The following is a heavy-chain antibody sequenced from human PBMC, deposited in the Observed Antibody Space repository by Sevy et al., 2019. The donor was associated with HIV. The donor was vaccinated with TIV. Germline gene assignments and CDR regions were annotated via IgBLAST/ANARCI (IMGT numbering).Heavy chain of an antibody. D-gene: IGHD3-10*01. CDR3: ARAGHAVRGVKGWFDP. Sequence: ASVKVSCKASGYTFTSYGISWGRQAPGQGLEGMGWISAYNGNTNYAQKLQGRVTMTTDTSTSTAYMELRSLRSDDTAVYYCARAGHAVRGVKGWFDPWGQGTLVTVSS. CDR1: GYTFTSYG. J-gene: IGHJ5*02. V-gene: IGHV1-18*01. CDR2: ISAYNGNT.